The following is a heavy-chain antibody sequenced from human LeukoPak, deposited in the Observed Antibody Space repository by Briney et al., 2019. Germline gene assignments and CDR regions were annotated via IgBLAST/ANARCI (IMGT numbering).Heavy chain of an antibody. CDR1: GGSVSNNNDY. J-gene: IGHJ5*02. D-gene: IGHD4-17*01. V-gene: IGHV4-30-4*01. CDR2: IHYSGIT. Sequence: SETLSLTCTVSGGSVSNNNDYWSWIRQPPGKGLEWIGFIHYSGITYYNPSLKSRVTISVDSSKNQFSPNLNSVTASDTAVYYCARDPTVTTGGGYFDTWGPGTLVTVSS. CDR3: ARDPTVTTGGGYFDT.